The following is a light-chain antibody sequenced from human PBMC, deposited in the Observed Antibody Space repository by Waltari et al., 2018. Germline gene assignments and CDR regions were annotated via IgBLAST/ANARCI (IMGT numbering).Light chain of an antibody. CDR2: GAS. CDR3: QQYGSSPGT. Sequence: EIVLTQSPGTLSLSPGERATLSCRASQSVSSSYFAWYQQKPGQAPRPLIYGASSMATGIPDRFSGSGSGTDFTLTISRLEPEDFAVYYCQQYGSSPGTFGQGTKVEIK. CDR1: QSVSSSY. J-gene: IGKJ1*01. V-gene: IGKV3-20*01.